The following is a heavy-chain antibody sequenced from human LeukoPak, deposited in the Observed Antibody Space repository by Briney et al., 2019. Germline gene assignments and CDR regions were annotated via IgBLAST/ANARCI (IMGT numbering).Heavy chain of an antibody. CDR3: AGGLSGLQQMTIPNDAFDI. J-gene: IGHJ3*02. CDR2: INHSGST. D-gene: IGHD2-21*01. CDR1: GGSFSGYY. V-gene: IGHV4-34*01. Sequence: SETLSLTCAVYGGSFSGYYWSWIRQPPGKGLEWIGEINHSGSTNYNPSLKSRVTISVDTSKNQFSLKLSSVTAADTAVYYCAGGLSGLQQMTIPNDAFDIWGQGTMVTVSS.